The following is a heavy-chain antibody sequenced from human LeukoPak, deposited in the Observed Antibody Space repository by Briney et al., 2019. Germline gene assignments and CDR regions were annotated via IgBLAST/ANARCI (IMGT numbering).Heavy chain of an antibody. CDR1: GFTFSSYS. CDR3: SAADYYGSGSYKP. J-gene: IGHJ5*02. Sequence: GGSLRLSCAASGFTFSSYSMNWVRQAPGKGLEWVSSISSSSSYIYYADSVKGRFTIPRDNAKNSLYLQMNSLRAEDTAVYYCSAADYYGSGSYKPWGQGTLVTVSS. V-gene: IGHV3-21*01. D-gene: IGHD3-10*01. CDR2: ISSSSSYI.